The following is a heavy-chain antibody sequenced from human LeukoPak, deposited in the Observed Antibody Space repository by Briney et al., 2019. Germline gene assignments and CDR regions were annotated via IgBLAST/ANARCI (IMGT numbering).Heavy chain of an antibody. D-gene: IGHD3/OR15-3a*01. CDR2: SSSSGSTI. Sequence: GGSLRLSCAASGFTLSDYYMSWIRQAPGKGLGWVSYSSSSGSTIYYADSVKGRFAISRDNAKNSLYLQMNSLRAEDTAVYYCASRRDFIDYWGQGTLVTVSS. J-gene: IGHJ4*02. CDR3: ASRRDFIDY. V-gene: IGHV3-11*01. CDR1: GFTLSDYY.